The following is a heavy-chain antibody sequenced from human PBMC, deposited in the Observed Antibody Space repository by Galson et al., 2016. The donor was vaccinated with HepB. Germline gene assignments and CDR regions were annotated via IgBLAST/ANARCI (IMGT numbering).Heavy chain of an antibody. D-gene: IGHD5-18*01. J-gene: IGHJ4*02. Sequence: SLRLSCAASGFTFGDYAMSWFRQAPGKGLEWVGFIRSKAYGGTTEYAASVKGRFTISRDDSKSIAYLQMNSLKTEDTAVYYCTRAIQLWSTFDFDYWGQGTLVTVSS. CDR2: IRSKAYGGTT. CDR1: GFTFGDYA. V-gene: IGHV3-49*03. CDR3: TRAIQLWSTFDFDY.